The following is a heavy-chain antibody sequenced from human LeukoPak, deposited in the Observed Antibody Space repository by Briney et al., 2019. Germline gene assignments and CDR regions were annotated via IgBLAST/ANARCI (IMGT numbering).Heavy chain of an antibody. Sequence: GGSLRLSCAASGFTFSSYSMNWVRQAPGKGLEWVSYISSSSSTIYYADSVKGRFTISRDNAKNSLYLQMNSLRAEDTAVYYCARGEVRGVFDYWGQGTLVTVSS. D-gene: IGHD3-10*01. J-gene: IGHJ4*02. CDR3: ARGEVRGVFDY. CDR2: ISSSSSTI. V-gene: IGHV3-48*04. CDR1: GFTFSSYS.